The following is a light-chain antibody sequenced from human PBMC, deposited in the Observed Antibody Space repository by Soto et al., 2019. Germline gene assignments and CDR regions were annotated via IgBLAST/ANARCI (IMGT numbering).Light chain of an antibody. CDR1: QSVNSN. V-gene: IGKV3-15*01. Sequence: EVVLRQSPGTLSLSPGDRASLSCRASQSVNSNLAWYQQKPGQAPRLLIYGASTRATGIPARFSGSGSGTEFTLTISSLQSEDFAVYYCQQYSNWPPLTFGGGTKVDIK. CDR2: GAS. CDR3: QQYSNWPPLT. J-gene: IGKJ4*01.